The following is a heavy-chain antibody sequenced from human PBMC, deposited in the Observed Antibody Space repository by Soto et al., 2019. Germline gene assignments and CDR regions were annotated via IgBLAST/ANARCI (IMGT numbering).Heavy chain of an antibody. Sequence: LSLTCTVSVGSISSGDSYWSWIRQPPGKGLEWIGYIYYSGSTYYNPSLKSRVTISVDTSKNQFSLKLSSVTAADTAVYYCARIPNYVWGSYRAYYFDYWGQGTLVTVSS. D-gene: IGHD3-16*02. J-gene: IGHJ4*02. V-gene: IGHV4-30-4*01. CDR1: VGSISSGDSY. CDR3: ARIPNYVWGSYRAYYFDY. CDR2: IYYSGST.